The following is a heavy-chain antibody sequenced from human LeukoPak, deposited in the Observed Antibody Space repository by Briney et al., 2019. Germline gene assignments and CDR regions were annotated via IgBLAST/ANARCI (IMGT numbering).Heavy chain of an antibody. CDR3: ARDRKYSYYMDV. CDR2: IHTSGST. Sequence: PSETLSLTCSVSGGSVSGGSYYWNWIRHPAGKGLEWIGRIHTSGSTDYNPSLKSRVTISIDTSKNQVSLKLSSVAAADTAIYYCARDRKYSYYMDVWGKGTTVTISS. CDR1: GGSVSGGSYY. V-gene: IGHV4-61*02. J-gene: IGHJ6*03.